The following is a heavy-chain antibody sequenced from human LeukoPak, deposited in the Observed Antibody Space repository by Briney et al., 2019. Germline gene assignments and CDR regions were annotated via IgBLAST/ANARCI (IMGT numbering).Heavy chain of an antibody. CDR2: FDPDDGET. J-gene: IGHJ6*02. V-gene: IGHV1-24*01. Sequence: ASVKVSCKVSGYTLIELSMHWVRQAPGKGLEWMGGFDPDDGETIYAQKFQGRVTMTEDTSTDTAYMELSSLRSEDTAVYYCATGIGDTSRPKYYSFGMDVWGQGTTVTVSS. CDR3: ATGIGDTSRPKYYSFGMDV. CDR1: GYTLIELS. D-gene: IGHD5-18*01.